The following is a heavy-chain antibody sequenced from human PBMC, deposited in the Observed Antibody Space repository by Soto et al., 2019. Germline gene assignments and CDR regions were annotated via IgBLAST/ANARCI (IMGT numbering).Heavy chain of an antibody. CDR2: IYPGDSDT. Sequence: PGESLKISCKGSGYSFTSYWIGWVRQMPGKGVEWMGIIYPGDSDTRYSPSFQGQVTISADKSISTAYLQWSSLKASDTAMYYCARPSTYYDFWSGYSPDGYFDYWGQGTLVTVSS. CDR3: ARPSTYYDFWSGYSPDGYFDY. CDR1: GYSFTSYW. V-gene: IGHV5-51*01. D-gene: IGHD3-3*01. J-gene: IGHJ4*02.